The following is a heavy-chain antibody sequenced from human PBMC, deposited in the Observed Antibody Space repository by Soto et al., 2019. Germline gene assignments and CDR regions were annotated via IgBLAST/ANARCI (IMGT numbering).Heavy chain of an antibody. CDR2: IYHSGST. V-gene: IGHV4-38-2*01. CDR3: ARVLRTAMVTDPFYDY. Sequence: ASETLSLTCAVSGYSISSGYYWGWIRQPPGKGLEWIGSIYHSGSTYYNPSLKSRVTISVDTSKNQFSLKLSSVTAADTAVYYCARVLRTAMVTDPFYDYWGQGTLVTVSS. J-gene: IGHJ4*02. D-gene: IGHD5-18*01. CDR1: GYSISSGYY.